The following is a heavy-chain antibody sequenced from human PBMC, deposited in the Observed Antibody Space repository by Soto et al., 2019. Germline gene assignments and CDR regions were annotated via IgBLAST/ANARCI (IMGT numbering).Heavy chain of an antibody. Sequence: ASVKVSCKATGYTFTNYGISWVRQAPGQGLEWMGWISVYNGNTIYAQMLQGRVTMTTGTSTSTAYMELRSLRSDDTAVYYCARDGEDYDSSGYFDYWGQGTLVTVSS. CDR2: ISVYNGNT. CDR1: GYTFTNYG. D-gene: IGHD3-22*01. V-gene: IGHV1-18*01. CDR3: ARDGEDYDSSGYFDY. J-gene: IGHJ4*02.